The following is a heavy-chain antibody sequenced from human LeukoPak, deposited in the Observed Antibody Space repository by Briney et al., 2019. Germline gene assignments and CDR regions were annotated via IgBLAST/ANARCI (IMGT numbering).Heavy chain of an antibody. CDR3: ARERVVTAVPYYFDY. J-gene: IGHJ4*02. D-gene: IGHD2-21*02. Sequence: ETLSLTCAVYGGSFSGYYWSWVRQAPGKGLEWVANIKQDGSEKYYVDSVKGRFTISRDNAKSSLSLQMNSLRAEDTAVYYCARERVVTAVPYYFDYWGQGTLVTVSS. CDR1: GGSFSGYY. V-gene: IGHV3-7*01. CDR2: IKQDGSEK.